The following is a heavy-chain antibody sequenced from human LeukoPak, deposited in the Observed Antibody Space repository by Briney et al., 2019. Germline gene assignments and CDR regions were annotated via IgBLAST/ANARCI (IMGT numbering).Heavy chain of an antibody. CDR1: GGSVSSGSYY. D-gene: IGHD3-22*01. CDR2: IYYSGST. CDR3: AIRRGYDSSGYDAFDI. Sequence: SETLSLTCTVSGGSVSSGSYYWSWIRQPPGKGLEWIGYIYYSGSTNYNPSLKSRVTISVDTSKNQFSLKLSSVTAADTAVYYCAIRRGYDSSGYDAFDIWGQGTMVTVSS. V-gene: IGHV4-61*01. J-gene: IGHJ3*02.